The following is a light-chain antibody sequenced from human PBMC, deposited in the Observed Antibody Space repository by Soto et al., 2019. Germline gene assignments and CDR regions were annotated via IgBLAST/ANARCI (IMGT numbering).Light chain of an antibody. J-gene: IGKJ4*02. V-gene: IGKV3-11*01. Sequence: EIVLTQSPATLSLSPGERATLSCRASQSVSSYLAWYQQKPGQAPRLLIYDASNRATGIPARFSGSGSGTDFTLTISSLEAEDFAVYSCQQRSNLPLTFGGGTKVEIK. CDR1: QSVSSY. CDR2: DAS. CDR3: QQRSNLPLT.